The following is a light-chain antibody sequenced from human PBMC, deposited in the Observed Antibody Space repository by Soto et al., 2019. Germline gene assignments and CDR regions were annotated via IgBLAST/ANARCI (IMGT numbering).Light chain of an antibody. J-gene: IGKJ1*01. Sequence: EIPMTQSASTVSAYVGDSVTMXCRASQSITTWFAWYQQMPGKAPKPLIYDVSSLQSGVPSRFSGSGSATAFTRTISSLQPDDFATYYGQHYNSYSEAFGQGTKVDIK. CDR3: QHYNSYSEA. CDR1: QSITTW. V-gene: IGKV1-5*01. CDR2: DVS.